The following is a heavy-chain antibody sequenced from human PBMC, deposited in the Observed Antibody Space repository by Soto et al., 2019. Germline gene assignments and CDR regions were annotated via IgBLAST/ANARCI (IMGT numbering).Heavy chain of an antibody. CDR3: TTEDHYYDSRGYYRSLGPRGRCP. CDR1: GFTFSNAW. J-gene: IGHJ5*02. CDR2: IKSKTDGGTT. D-gene: IGHD3-22*01. Sequence: PGGSLRLSCAASGFTFSNAWMNWVRQAPGKGLEWVGRIKSKTDGGTTDYAAPVKGRFTISRDDSKNTLYLQMNSLKTEDTAVYYCTTEDHYYDSRGYYRSLGPRGRCPWGQGTLVTVSS. V-gene: IGHV3-15*07.